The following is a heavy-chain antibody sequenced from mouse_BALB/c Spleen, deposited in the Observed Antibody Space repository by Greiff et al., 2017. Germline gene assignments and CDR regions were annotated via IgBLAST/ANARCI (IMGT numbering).Heavy chain of an antibody. V-gene: IGHV7-1*02. CDR3: ARDAGDVYPYAMDY. CDR1: GFTFSDFY. Sequence: EVKLMESGGGLVQPGGSLRLSCATSGFTFSDFYMEWVRQPPGKRLEWIAASRNKANDYTTEYSASVKGRFIVSRDTSQSILYLQMNALRAEDTAIYYCARDAGDVYPYAMDYWGQGTSVTVSS. D-gene: IGHD2-3*01. J-gene: IGHJ4*01. CDR2: SRNKANDYTT.